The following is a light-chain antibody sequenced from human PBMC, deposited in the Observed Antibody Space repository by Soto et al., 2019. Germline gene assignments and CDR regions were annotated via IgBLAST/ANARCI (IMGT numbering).Light chain of an antibody. V-gene: IGKV1-33*01. CDR2: DAS. Sequence: DIQMTQSPSSLSASVGDRVTITCQASQNINNYLNWYQQKPGRAPKILIYDASNLEAGVPSRFRGSGSGTDCTLTISRLQPEDFETYYCQQANSFPRTFGQGTRLEIK. J-gene: IGKJ5*01. CDR3: QQANSFPRT. CDR1: QNINNY.